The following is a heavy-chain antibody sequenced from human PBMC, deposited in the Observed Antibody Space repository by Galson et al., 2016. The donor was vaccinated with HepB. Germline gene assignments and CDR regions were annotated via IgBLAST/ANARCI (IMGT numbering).Heavy chain of an antibody. CDR3: ARYSSASYRSIDY. Sequence: SVKVSCKASGYTFTSYAMHWVRQAPGQRFEWMGWINAGNGNTKYSQKFQGRVTITRDTSASTAYMELSSLRSEDTAVYYCARYSSASYRSIDYWCQGTLVTVSS. J-gene: IGHJ4*02. CDR2: INAGNGNT. V-gene: IGHV1-3*01. CDR1: GYTFTSYA. D-gene: IGHD6-19*01.